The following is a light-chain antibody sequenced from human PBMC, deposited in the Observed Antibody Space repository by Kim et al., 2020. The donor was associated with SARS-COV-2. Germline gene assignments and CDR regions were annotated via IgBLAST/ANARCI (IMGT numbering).Light chain of an antibody. J-gene: IGLJ1*01. CDR1: NTDVGGHNY. CDR2: NVN. V-gene: IGLV2-11*01. Sequence: QSALTQPRSVSGSPGQSVTISCTGTNTDVGGHNYVSWYQHHPNKAPKLMISNVNRRPSGVPDRFSGSKCGYTASLTFSGLQPEDDADYYCCSYGGSNTVVFGTGTKVTVL. CDR3: CSYGGSNTVV.